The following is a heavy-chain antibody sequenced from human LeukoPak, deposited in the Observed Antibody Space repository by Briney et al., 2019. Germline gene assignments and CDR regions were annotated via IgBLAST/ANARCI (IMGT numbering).Heavy chain of an antibody. D-gene: IGHD2-8*01. J-gene: IGHJ4*02. V-gene: IGHV3-64*01. CDR3: AREGTPGTNDY. Sequence: GGSLRLSCAASGFIFSDYPMHWVRQAPGKGLEYVSAISGNGVSTYYASSVKGRFTISRDNSKNTLYLQMGSLRAEDMAVYYCAREGTPGTNDYWGQGTLVTVSS. CDR2: ISGNGVST. CDR1: GFIFSDYP.